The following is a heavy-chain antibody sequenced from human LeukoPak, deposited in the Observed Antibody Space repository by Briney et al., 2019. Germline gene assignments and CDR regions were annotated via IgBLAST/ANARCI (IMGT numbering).Heavy chain of an antibody. CDR2: FYYSGDT. CDR3: VSRRTTALSLFDY. Sequence: SETVSLTCTVSGDSISSSSYSWGWIRQSPGKGLEWIGSFYYSGDTYYNPSLKSRVTIPIDTPKNQFSLNLSSVTAADTAVYYCVSRRTTALSLFDYWGQGTLVTVSS. CDR1: GDSISSSSYS. V-gene: IGHV4-39*01. D-gene: IGHD1-14*01. J-gene: IGHJ4*02.